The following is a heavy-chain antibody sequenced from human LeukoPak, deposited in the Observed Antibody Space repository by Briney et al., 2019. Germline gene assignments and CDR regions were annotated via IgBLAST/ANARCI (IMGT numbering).Heavy chain of an antibody. CDR2: IYYTGRT. CDR1: GGSITNSDSY. J-gene: IGHJ4*02. D-gene: IGHD3-9*01. Sequence: SETLSLTCTVSGGSITNSDSYWGWVRQPPGKALEWIGLIYYTGRTDYSPSLKGRVTISLDTSKNHFSLRMTSVTAADTAVYFCATLRYFDWLLWDWGQGTLVTVSS. CDR3: ATLRYFDWLLWD. V-gene: IGHV4-39*07.